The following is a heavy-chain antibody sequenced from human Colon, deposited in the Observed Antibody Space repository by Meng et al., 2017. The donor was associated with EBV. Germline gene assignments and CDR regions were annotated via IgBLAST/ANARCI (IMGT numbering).Heavy chain of an antibody. CDR3: TRIQRQVSPGT. V-gene: IGHV1-3*01. CDR1: GYTFTSYD. Sequence: QVQFVQSGAECKKSGASEQGSCKASGYTFTSYDIHWLRQAPGERFEWMGWINVGNGYTKYSQKFQDRLTITRDTSASTAYMELSSLRSEDTAVYYCTRIQRQVSPGTWDQGTLVTVAS. D-gene: IGHD1-1*01. CDR2: INVGNGYT. J-gene: IGHJ5*02.